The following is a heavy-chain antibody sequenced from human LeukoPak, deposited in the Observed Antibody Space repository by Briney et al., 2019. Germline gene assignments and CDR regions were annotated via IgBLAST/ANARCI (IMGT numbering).Heavy chain of an antibody. CDR1: GFIFSNDG. D-gene: IGHD1-26*01. V-gene: IGHV3-30*02. J-gene: IGHJ4*02. Sequence: PGGSLKLSCAASGFIFSNDGIHWVRPAPGKGLEWVAFIWYDGINKYYADSVKGRFTISRDNSKNTLYLQMNSLRGEDTALYYCAKDLLGATSYWGQGTLVTVSS. CDR3: AKDLLGATSY. CDR2: IWYDGINK.